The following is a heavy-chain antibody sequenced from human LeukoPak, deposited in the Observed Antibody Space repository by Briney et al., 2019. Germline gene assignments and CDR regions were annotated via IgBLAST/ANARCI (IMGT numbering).Heavy chain of an antibody. D-gene: IGHD2-8*02. CDR3: ATYRQVLLPFES. CDR1: GFMFSSYG. CDR2: IRYDGSTK. V-gene: IGHV3-30*02. Sequence: PGGSLRLSCTASGFMFSSYGMDWVRQAPGKGLEWVTFIRYDGSTKYYADSVRGRFTISRDNSKSTLSLQMNSLRAEDTAIYYCATYRQVLLPFESWGQGTLVTVSS. J-gene: IGHJ4*02.